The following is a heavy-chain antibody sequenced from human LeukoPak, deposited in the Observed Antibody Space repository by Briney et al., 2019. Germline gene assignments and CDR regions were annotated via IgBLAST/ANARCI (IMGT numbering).Heavy chain of an antibody. D-gene: IGHD6-13*01. J-gene: IGHJ5*02. Sequence: ISGSGGSTYYADSVKGRFTISRDNSKNTLYLQMNSLRAEDTAVYYCAKGVRAAAGYNWFDPWGQGTLVTVSS. V-gene: IGHV3-23*01. CDR2: ISGSGGST. CDR3: AKGVRAAAGYNWFDP.